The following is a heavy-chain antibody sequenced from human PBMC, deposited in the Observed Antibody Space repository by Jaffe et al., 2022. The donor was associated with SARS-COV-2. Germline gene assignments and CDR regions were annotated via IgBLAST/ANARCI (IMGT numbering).Heavy chain of an antibody. CDR1: GYTFTSYG. V-gene: IGHV1-18*01. CDR3: ARVFDYGDYGPPYYYYYGMDV. CDR2: ISAYNGNT. J-gene: IGHJ6*02. Sequence: QVQLVQSGAEVKKPGASVKVSCKASGYTFTSYGISWVRQAPGQGLEWMGWISAYNGNTNYAQKLQGRVTMTTDTSTSTAYMELRSLRSDDTAVYYCARVFDYGDYGPPYYYYYGMDVWGQGTTVTVSS. D-gene: IGHD4-17*01.